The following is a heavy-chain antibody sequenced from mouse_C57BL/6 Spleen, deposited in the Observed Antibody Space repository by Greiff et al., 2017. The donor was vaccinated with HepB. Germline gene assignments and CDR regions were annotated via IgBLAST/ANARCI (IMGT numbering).Heavy chain of an antibody. CDR2: INPNNGGT. V-gene: IGHV1-18*01. J-gene: IGHJ1*03. CDR1: GYTFTDYN. Sequence: SGPELVKPGASVKIPCKASGYTFTDYNMDWVKQSHGKSLEWIGDINPNNGGTIYNQKFKGKATLTVDKSSSTAYMELRSLTSEDTAVYYCARRGDDYDYWYFDVWGTGTTVTVSS. D-gene: IGHD2-4*01. CDR3: ARRGDDYDYWYFDV.